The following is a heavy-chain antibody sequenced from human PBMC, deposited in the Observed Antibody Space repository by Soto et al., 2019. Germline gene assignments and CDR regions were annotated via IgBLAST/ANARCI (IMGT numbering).Heavy chain of an antibody. CDR3: ATWHEREHAYDV. CDR1: GLTISGKKY. CDR2: LYDVDGS. V-gene: IGHV3-53*01. Sequence: GGSLRLSCAAFGLTISGKKYVAWVRQAPGKGLEWVSALYDVDGSFYADSVKGRFTTSSDSSKTTVYLQMNDLRPDDTAVYYCATWHEREHAYDVWGQGTTVTVS. D-gene: IGHD1-1*01. J-gene: IGHJ3*01.